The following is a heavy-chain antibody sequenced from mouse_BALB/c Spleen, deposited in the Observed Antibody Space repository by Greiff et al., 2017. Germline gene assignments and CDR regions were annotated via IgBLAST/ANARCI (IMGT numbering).Heavy chain of an antibody. V-gene: IGHV3-2*02. Sequence: DVQLQESGPGLVKPSQSLSLTCTVTGYSITSDYAWNWIRQFPGNKLEWMGYISYSGSTSYNPSLKSRISITRDTSKNQFFLQLNSVTTEDTATYYCARHHYGSSYWYFDVWGAGTTVTVSS. CDR1: GYSITSDYA. CDR2: ISYSGST. J-gene: IGHJ1*01. CDR3: ARHHYGSSYWYFDV. D-gene: IGHD1-1*01.